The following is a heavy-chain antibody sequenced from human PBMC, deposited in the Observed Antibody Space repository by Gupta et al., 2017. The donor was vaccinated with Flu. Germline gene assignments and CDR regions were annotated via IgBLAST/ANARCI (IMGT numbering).Heavy chain of an antibody. D-gene: IGHD4-17*01. V-gene: IGHV3-33*01. CDR3: AREQNVDEYGDYEGWFDP. J-gene: IGHJ5*02. CDR1: GFTFRSYG. CDR2: IWYDGSNK. Sequence: QVQLVESGGGVVQPGKSLRIPCDASGFTFRSYGMHWVRRAPGTGLEWWAVIWYDGSNKYYADSVKGQFTISRDNSKNTLYLQMNSLRAEDTAVYYCAREQNVDEYGDYEGWFDPWGQGTLVTVSS.